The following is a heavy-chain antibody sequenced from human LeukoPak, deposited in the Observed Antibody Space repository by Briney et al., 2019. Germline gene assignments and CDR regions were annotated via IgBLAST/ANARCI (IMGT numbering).Heavy chain of an antibody. Sequence: SVKVSCKASGGTFSSYAISWVRQAPGQGLEWMGGIIPIFGTANYAQKFQGRVTITADESTSTAYMELSSLRSEDTAVYYCVSDYYGSSGYYRPGGYWGQGTLVTVSS. J-gene: IGHJ4*02. CDR3: VSDYYGSSGYYRPGGY. V-gene: IGHV1-69*01. D-gene: IGHD3-22*01. CDR2: IIPIFGTA. CDR1: GGTFSSYA.